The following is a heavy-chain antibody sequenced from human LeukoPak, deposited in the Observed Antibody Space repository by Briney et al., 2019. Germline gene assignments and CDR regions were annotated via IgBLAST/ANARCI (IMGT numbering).Heavy chain of an antibody. CDR2: ISSSGSTI. CDR3: ARDPTSDPMVRAPDAFDI. CDR1: GFTFSDYY. V-gene: IGHV3-11*01. D-gene: IGHD3-10*01. J-gene: IGHJ3*02. Sequence: PGGSLRLSCAASGFTFSDYYMSWIRQAPGKGLEWVSYISSSGSTIYYADSVKGRFTISRDNAKNSLYLQMNSLRAEDTAVYYCARDPTSDPMVRAPDAFDIWGQGTMVTVSS.